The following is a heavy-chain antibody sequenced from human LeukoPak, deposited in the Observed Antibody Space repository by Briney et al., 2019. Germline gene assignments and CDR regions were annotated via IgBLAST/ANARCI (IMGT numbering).Heavy chain of an antibody. D-gene: IGHD4-23*01. CDR3: ARDTLEYSNSPDALDI. V-gene: IGHV3-48*03. J-gene: IGHJ3*02. CDR1: GFTFSAYE. Sequence: GGSLRLSCAASGFTFSAYEMNWVRQAPGKGLEWVSYIGSSGSTVYYADSVKGRFTISRDNAKNSLYMQMESLRDEDTAIYYCARDTLEYSNSPDALDIWGQGTMVTVSS. CDR2: IGSSGSTV.